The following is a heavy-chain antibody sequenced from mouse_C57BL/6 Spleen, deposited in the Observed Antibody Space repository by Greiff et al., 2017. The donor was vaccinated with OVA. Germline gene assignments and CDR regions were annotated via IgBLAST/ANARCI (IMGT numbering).Heavy chain of an antibody. V-gene: IGHV1-15*01. CDR1: GYTFTDYE. Sequence: SGAELVRPGASVTLSCKASGYTFTDYEMHWVKQTPVHGLEWIGAIDPETGGTAYNQKFKGKAILTADKSSSTAYMELRSLTSEDSAVYYCTGRLLFYAMDYWGQGTSVTVSS. CDR2: IDPETGGT. J-gene: IGHJ4*01. CDR3: TGRLLFYAMDY. D-gene: IGHD2-3*01.